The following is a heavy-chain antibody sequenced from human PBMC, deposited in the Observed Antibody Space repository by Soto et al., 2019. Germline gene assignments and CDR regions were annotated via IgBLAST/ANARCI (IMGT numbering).Heavy chain of an antibody. D-gene: IGHD3-9*01. CDR2: ISWDSGSI. J-gene: IGHJ6*02. CDR1: GFTFDDYA. CDR3: ARDMIGNILHTYYNVYYYAMDV. V-gene: IGHV3-9*01. Sequence: TGGSLRLSCAASGFTFDDYAMHWVRQAPGKGLEWVSGISWDSGSIIYAASVKGRFIISRDNAKTSLYLQMNSLRAEDTALYYCARDMIGNILHTYYNVYYYAMDVWGQGTTVTVSS.